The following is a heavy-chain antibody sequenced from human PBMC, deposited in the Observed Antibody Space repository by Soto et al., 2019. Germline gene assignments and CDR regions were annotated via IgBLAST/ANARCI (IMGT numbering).Heavy chain of an antibody. CDR1: GGTFSIYA. CDR2: IIPIFGTA. D-gene: IGHD4-17*01. J-gene: IGHJ4*02. V-gene: IGHV1-69*13. CDR3: ARRRGLDYGDFH. Sequence: SVKVSCKASGGTFSIYAISCVLQAPGQGLEWMGGIIPIFGTANYAQKFQGRVTITADESTSTAYMELSSLRSEDTAVYYCARRRGLDYGDFHWGQGTLVTVSS.